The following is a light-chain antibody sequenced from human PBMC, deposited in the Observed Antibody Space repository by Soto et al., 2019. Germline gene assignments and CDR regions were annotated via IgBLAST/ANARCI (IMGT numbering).Light chain of an antibody. V-gene: IGKV3-15*01. J-gene: IGKJ2*01. CDR3: QQYYNWPMYT. CDR2: GAS. Sequence: EIVMTQSPATLSVSPGERATLSCRASQSVSNNLAWYQQKPGQAPRLLIYGASTRATGIPARFSGSGSGTEFTLTISSLQSEDFAVYYCQQYYNWPMYTFGQGTKLEIK. CDR1: QSVSNN.